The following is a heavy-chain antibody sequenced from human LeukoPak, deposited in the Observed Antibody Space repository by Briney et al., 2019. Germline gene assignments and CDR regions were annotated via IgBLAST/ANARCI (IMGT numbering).Heavy chain of an antibody. Sequence: SETLSLTCAVYGGYFSGYYWSWIRQPPGKGLEWIGEINHSGSTNYNPSLKNRVTISVDTSKNQFSLKLSSVTAADTAVYYCARGRGPKPPWVVAASYYYYGMDVWGQGTTVTVSS. CDR1: GGYFSGYY. CDR2: INHSGST. CDR3: ARGRGPKPPWVVAASYYYYGMDV. D-gene: IGHD2-15*01. J-gene: IGHJ6*02. V-gene: IGHV4-34*01.